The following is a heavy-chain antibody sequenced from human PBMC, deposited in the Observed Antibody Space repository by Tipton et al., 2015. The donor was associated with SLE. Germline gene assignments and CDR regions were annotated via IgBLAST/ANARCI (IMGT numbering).Heavy chain of an antibody. D-gene: IGHD3-10*01. J-gene: IGHJ5*02. CDR1: GGSISSYY. CDR3: ASGGYGSGSHYLGGWFDP. Sequence: LRLSCTVSGGSISSYYWSWIRPSPGKGLEWIGYIYTSGSTNYNPSLKSRVTISADTSKNQFSLKLSSVTAADTAVYYCASGGYGSGSHYLGGWFDPWGRGTLVTVSS. V-gene: IGHV4-4*08. CDR2: IYTSGST.